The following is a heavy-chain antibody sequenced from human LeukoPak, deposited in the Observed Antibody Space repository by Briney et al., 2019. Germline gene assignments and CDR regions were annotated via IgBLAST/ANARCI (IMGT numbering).Heavy chain of an antibody. CDR2: INWNGGST. V-gene: IGHV3-20*04. CDR3: ARVLAARPYYYYYMDV. Sequence: GGSLRLSCAASGFTFDDYGMSWVRQAPGKGLEWVSGINWNGGSTGYADSVKGRFTISRDNAKNSLYLQMNSLRAEDTALYYCARVLAARPYYYYYMDVCGKGTTVTVSS. J-gene: IGHJ6*03. D-gene: IGHD6-6*01. CDR1: GFTFDDYG.